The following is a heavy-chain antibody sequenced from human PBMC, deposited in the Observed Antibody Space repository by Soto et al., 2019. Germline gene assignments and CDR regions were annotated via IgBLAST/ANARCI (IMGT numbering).Heavy chain of an antibody. Sequence: SETLSLTCAVYGGSFSGYYWSWIRQPPGKGLEWIGEINHSGSTNYNPSLKSRVTISVDTSKNQFSLKLSSVTAADTAVYYCARAFKRAAAGPLKHWGQGTLVTAPQ. D-gene: IGHD6-13*01. CDR1: GGSFSGYY. V-gene: IGHV4-34*01. J-gene: IGHJ1*01. CDR3: ARAFKRAAAGPLKH. CDR2: INHSGST.